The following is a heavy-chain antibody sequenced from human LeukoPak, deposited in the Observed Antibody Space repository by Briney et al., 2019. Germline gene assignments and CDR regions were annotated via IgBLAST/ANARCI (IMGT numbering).Heavy chain of an antibody. CDR3: AKGSGLLWFGESALDY. V-gene: IGHV3-23*01. J-gene: IGHJ4*02. D-gene: IGHD3-10*01. Sequence: GGSLRLSCAASGFAFSSYAMSWVRQAPGKGLEWVSAISGSGGSTYYADSVKGRFTISRDNSKNTLYLQMNSLRAEDTAVYYCAKGSGLLWFGESALDYWGQGTLVTVSS. CDR2: ISGSGGST. CDR1: GFAFSSYA.